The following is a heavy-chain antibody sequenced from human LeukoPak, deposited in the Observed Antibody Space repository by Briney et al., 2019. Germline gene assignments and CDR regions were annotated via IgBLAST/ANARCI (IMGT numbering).Heavy chain of an antibody. V-gene: IGHV4-34*01. CDR2: INYSGST. Sequence: SETLSLTCAVYGGSFSGYYWSWIRQPPGKGLEWIGEINYSGSTSYNPSLKSRVTISVDTSKNQFSLKLSSVTAADTAVYYCARVVTYYDFWSGYSNNWFDPWGQGTLVTVSS. CDR3: ARVVTYYDFWSGYSNNWFDP. J-gene: IGHJ5*02. D-gene: IGHD3-3*01. CDR1: GGSFSGYY.